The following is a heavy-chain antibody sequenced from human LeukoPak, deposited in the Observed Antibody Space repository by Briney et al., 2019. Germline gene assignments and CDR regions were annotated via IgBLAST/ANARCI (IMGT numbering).Heavy chain of an antibody. CDR3: ATAQGSRLYSSSWYAY. Sequence: ASVKVSCKVSGYTLTELSMHWVRQAPGKGLEWMGGFDPEDGETIYAQKFQGRVTMTEDTSTDTAYVELSSLRSEDTAVYYCATAQGSRLYSSSWYAYWGQGTLVTVSS. D-gene: IGHD6-13*01. CDR2: FDPEDGET. J-gene: IGHJ4*02. V-gene: IGHV1-24*01. CDR1: GYTLTELS.